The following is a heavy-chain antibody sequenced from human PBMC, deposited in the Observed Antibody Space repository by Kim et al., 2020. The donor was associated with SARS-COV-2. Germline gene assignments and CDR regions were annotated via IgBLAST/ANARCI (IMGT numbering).Heavy chain of an antibody. J-gene: IGHJ5*02. Sequence: GGSLRLSCAASGFTFSSYGMHWVRQAPGKGLEWVAVISYDGSNKYYADSVKGRFTISRDNSKNTLYLQMNSLRAEDTAVYYCARDRPDVLLWFGEPNSDNWFDPWGQGTLVTVSS. CDR3: ARDRPDVLLWFGEPNSDNWFDP. CDR1: GFTFSSYG. V-gene: IGHV3-33*05. CDR2: ISYDGSNK. D-gene: IGHD3-10*01.